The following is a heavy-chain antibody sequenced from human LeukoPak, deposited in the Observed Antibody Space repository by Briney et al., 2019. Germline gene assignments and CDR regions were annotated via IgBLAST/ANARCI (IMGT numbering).Heavy chain of an antibody. CDR1: GFTFSSYA. D-gene: IGHD2-15*01. CDR3: ARVTPYYYGMDV. CDR2: MSSDGSNK. V-gene: IGHV3-30*04. J-gene: IGHJ6*02. Sequence: GRSLRVSCAASGFTFSSYAMHWVRQAPGRGLEWVAVMSSDGSNKYYADSVKGRFTISRDNSKNTLYLQMNRLRAEDTAVYYCARVTPYYYGMDVWGQGTTVTVSS.